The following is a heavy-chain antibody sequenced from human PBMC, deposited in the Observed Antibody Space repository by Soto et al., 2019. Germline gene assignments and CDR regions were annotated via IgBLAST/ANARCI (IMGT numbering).Heavy chain of an antibody. V-gene: IGHV1-18*01. Sequence: ASVKVSCKASGYTFTSYGISWVRQAPGQGLEWMGWISAYNGNTNYAQKLQGRVTMTTDTSRSTAYMELRSLRSDDAAVYYCAREPGELFFPPLYVYGMDVWGQGTTVTVSS. J-gene: IGHJ6*02. CDR2: ISAYNGNT. D-gene: IGHD3-10*01. CDR3: AREPGELFFPPLYVYGMDV. CDR1: GYTFTSYG.